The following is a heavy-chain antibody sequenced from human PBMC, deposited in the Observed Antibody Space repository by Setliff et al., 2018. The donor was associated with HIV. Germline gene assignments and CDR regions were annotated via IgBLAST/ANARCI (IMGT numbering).Heavy chain of an antibody. CDR1: GFSLTTSGLR. V-gene: IGHV2-70*04. CDR2: IDWDDDK. D-gene: IGHD3-10*01. CDR3: ALSRSIYYYFDN. J-gene: IGHJ4*02. Sequence: GSGPTLVNPTQTLTLTCTFSGFSLTTSGLRVSWIRQPPGKALEWLARIDWDDDKIYNTSLKTRLTISKDTSKNQVVLTMTDVDPVDTATYYCALSRSIYYYFDNWGQGTLVTVSS.